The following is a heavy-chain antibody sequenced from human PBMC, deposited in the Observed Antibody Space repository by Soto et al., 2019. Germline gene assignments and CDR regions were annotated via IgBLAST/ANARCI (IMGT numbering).Heavy chain of an antibody. CDR2: IYYSGST. CDR1: GGSISSSSYY. D-gene: IGHD2-2*02. Sequence: QLQLQESGPGLVKPSETLSLTCTVSGGSISSSSYYWGWIRQPPGKGLEWIGSIYYSGSTYYNPSLKSRVTISVDTSKNQFSLKLSSVTAADTAVYYCARPSGGYCSSTSCHTVKPDYYYYGMDVW. CDR3: ARPSGGYCSSTSCHTVKPDYYYYGMDV. J-gene: IGHJ6*01. V-gene: IGHV4-39*01.